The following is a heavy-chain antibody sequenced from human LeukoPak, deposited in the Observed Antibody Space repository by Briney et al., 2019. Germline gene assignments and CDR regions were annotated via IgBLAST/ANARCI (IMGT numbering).Heavy chain of an antibody. D-gene: IGHD3-16*01. J-gene: IGHJ4*02. CDR2: ISYDGSNK. CDR3: ARDRFSVDVLFDY. Sequence: PGSSLRLSCAASGFTFSSYAMHWVRQAPAKGLEWVAVISYDGSNKYYADSVKGRFTISRDNSKNTLYLQVNSLRADDTAVYYCARDRFSVDVLFDYWGQGTLVTVSS. V-gene: IGHV3-30-3*01. CDR1: GFTFSSYA.